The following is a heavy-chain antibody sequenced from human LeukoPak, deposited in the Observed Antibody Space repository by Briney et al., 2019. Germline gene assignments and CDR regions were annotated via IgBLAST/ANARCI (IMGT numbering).Heavy chain of an antibody. D-gene: IGHD4-17*01. V-gene: IGHV1-2*02. CDR1: GYTFTGSY. CDR3: ARPSDYGDYIDY. Sequence: ASVKVSCKASGYTFTGSYIHWLRQAPGQGLEWMGWINPNSGGTNYAQKFQGRVTMTRDTSISTAYMELSSLRSDDTAVYYCARPSDYGDYIDYWGQGTLVTVSS. CDR2: INPNSGGT. J-gene: IGHJ4*02.